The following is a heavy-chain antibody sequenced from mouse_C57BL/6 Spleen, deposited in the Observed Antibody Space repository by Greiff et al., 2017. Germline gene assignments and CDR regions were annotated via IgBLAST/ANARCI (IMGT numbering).Heavy chain of an antibody. CDR2: INPSSGYT. CDR1: GYTFTSYT. J-gene: IGHJ4*01. V-gene: IGHV1-4*01. D-gene: IGHD2-4*01. Sequence: QVQLKESGAELARPGASVKMSCKASGYTFTSYTMHWVKQRPGQGLEWIGYINPSSGYTKYNQKFKDKATLTADKSSSTAYMQLSSLTSEDSAVYYCARYGQYDYDENAMDYWGQGTSVTVSS. CDR3: ARYGQYDYDENAMDY.